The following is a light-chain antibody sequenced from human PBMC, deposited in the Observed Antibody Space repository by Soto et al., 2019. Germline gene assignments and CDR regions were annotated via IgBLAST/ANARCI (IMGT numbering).Light chain of an antibody. CDR2: EVS. CDR3: SSYTSSSTHVV. J-gene: IGLJ2*01. CDR1: GSDVGGYNY. Sequence: QSALTQPASVSGSPGQSITISCTGTGSDVGGYNYVSWYQQHPGKAPKLMIYEVSNRPSGVSNRFSGSKSGNTASLTISGLQAEDEADYSCSSYTSSSTHVVFGGGTKLTVL. V-gene: IGLV2-14*01.